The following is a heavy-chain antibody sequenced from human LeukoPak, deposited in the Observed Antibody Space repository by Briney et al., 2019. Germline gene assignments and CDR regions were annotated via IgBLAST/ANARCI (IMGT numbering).Heavy chain of an antibody. CDR2: IRQDGGLK. V-gene: IGHV3-7*01. CDR1: GFIFSSYW. CDR3: AREIVGAIKSYFDY. D-gene: IGHD1-26*01. Sequence: GGSLRLSCAASGFIFSSYWMSWVRQAPGKGLEWVANIRQDGGLKHYVDSVKGRFTISRDNAENSLYLQMNSLRAEDTAVYYCAREIVGAIKSYFDYWGQGTLVTASS. J-gene: IGHJ4*02.